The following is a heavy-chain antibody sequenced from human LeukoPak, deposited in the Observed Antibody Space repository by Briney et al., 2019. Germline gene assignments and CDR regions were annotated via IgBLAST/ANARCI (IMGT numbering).Heavy chain of an antibody. J-gene: IGHJ4*02. Sequence: PSGTLSLTCTVSGGSIASNNWWSWVRQPPGKGLQWIGEIYHSGSTNHDPSLKSRVTISADKSKNQFSLKLSSVTAADTAVYYCARGSSGSTGLFDYWGQGTPVTVSS. CDR3: ARGSSGSTGLFDY. CDR1: GGSIASNNW. V-gene: IGHV4-4*02. D-gene: IGHD1-1*01. CDR2: IYHSGST.